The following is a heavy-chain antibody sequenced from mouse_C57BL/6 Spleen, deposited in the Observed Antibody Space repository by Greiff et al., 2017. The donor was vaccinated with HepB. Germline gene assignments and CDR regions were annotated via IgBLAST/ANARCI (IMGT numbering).Heavy chain of an antibody. D-gene: IGHD2-4*01. CDR3: AREGDDYDVFDY. J-gene: IGHJ2*01. CDR2: INYDGSST. V-gene: IGHV5-16*01. Sequence: EVHLVESEGGLVQPGSSMKLSCTASGFTFSDYYMAWVRQVPEKGLEWVANINYDGSSTYYLDSLKSRFIISRDNAKNILYLQMSSLKSEDTATYYCAREGDDYDVFDYWSQGTTLTVSS. CDR1: GFTFSDYY.